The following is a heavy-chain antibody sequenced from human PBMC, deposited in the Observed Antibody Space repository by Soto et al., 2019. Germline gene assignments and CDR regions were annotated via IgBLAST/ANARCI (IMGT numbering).Heavy chain of an antibody. CDR2: VYYTGTT. CDR3: ARDLAAVPRAFDY. D-gene: IGHD6-13*01. V-gene: IGHV4-59*01. J-gene: IGHJ4*02. Sequence: SETRSLSCTVSGGSISSYFYMWVRQPPGKGLEWIGSVYYTGTTDYNPSLKSRVTISVDTSKTQFSLNLRSVTAADTAVYYWARDLAAVPRAFDYWGRGTLVTVSS. CDR1: GGSISSYF.